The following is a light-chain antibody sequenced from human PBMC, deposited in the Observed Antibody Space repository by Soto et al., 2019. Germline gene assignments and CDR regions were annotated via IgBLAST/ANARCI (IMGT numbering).Light chain of an antibody. CDR2: AES. CDR1: QSISTW. V-gene: IGKV1-5*01. J-gene: IGKJ4*01. CDR3: QQVKSYPRT. Sequence: DIQMTQPPSTLSASVGDRVSITCRASQSISTWLAWYQQKPGKPPKLLIYAESTLQSGVPSRFSGSGSGTRGTLTISSLQPEDFATYYCQQVKSYPRTFGGGTKVDIK.